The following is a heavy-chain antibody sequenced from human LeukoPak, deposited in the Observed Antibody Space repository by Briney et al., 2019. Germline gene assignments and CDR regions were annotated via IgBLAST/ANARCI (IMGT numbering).Heavy chain of an antibody. J-gene: IGHJ4*02. CDR3: ARGGSPVGATNDY. Sequence: GSLRLSCAASGFTFSGSAMHWVRQASGKGLEWIGEINHSGSTNYNPSLKSRVTISVDTSKNQFSLKLSSVTAADTAVYYCARGGSPVGATNDYWGQGTLVTVSS. CDR1: GFTFSGSA. V-gene: IGHV4-34*01. CDR2: INHSGST. D-gene: IGHD1-26*01.